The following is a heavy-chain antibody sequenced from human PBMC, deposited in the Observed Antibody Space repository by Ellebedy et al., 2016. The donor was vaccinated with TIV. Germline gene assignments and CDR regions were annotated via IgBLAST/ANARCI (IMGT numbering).Heavy chain of an antibody. CDR1: GASFSGYY. CDR3: ARAGPFGPNWRLYYYYYLDV. D-gene: IGHD3-3*01. V-gene: IGHV4-34*01. Sequence: MPGGSLRLSCAMSGASFSGYYWGRIRQPPGKGLEWIGEIKESGYTNYNPSFKSRLTISVDTSKNQFSLKLTSVTAADTAVYYCARAGPFGPNWRLYYYYYLDVWGRGTTVTVSS. CDR2: IKESGYT. J-gene: IGHJ6*03.